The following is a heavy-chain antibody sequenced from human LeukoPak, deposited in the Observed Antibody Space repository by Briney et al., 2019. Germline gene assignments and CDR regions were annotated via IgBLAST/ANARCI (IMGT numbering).Heavy chain of an antibody. D-gene: IGHD6-13*01. CDR1: GFTFDDYA. V-gene: IGHV3-9*03. CDR2: ISWNSGSI. Sequence: GRSLRLSCAASGFTFDDYAMHWVRQAPGKGLEWVSGISWNSGSIGYADTVKGRFTISRDNAKNSLYLQMNSLRAEDMALYYCAKDAGIAAAGISYAFDIWGQGTMVTVSS. CDR3: AKDAGIAAAGISYAFDI. J-gene: IGHJ3*02.